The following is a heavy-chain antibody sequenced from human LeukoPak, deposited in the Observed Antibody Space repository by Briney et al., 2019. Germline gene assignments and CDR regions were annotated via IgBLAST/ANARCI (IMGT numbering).Heavy chain of an antibody. J-gene: IGHJ4*02. CDR1: GFTVITND. Sequence: GGSLRLSCAASGFTVITNDMTRVRQAPGKGLEWVSVLYSDGNTKYADSVQGRFTISRDNSTNTLYLEMNSLSPDDTAVYYCARGVEPLAANTLAYWGQGTLVTVSS. D-gene: IGHD1-14*01. CDR3: ARGVEPLAANTLAY. CDR2: LYSDGNT. V-gene: IGHV3-53*01.